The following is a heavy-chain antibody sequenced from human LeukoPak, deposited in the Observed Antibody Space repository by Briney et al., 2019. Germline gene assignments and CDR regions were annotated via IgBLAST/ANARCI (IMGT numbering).Heavy chain of an antibody. J-gene: IGHJ6*03. V-gene: IGHV1-8*03. Sequence: ASVKVSCKASGYTFTSYDINWVRQATGQGLEWMGWMNPNSGNTGYAQKFQGRVTITRNTSISTAYMELSSLRSEDTAVYYCARVGVVVPAATGYYMDVWGKGTTVTVSS. D-gene: IGHD2-2*01. CDR3: ARVGVVVPAATGYYMDV. CDR2: MNPNSGNT. CDR1: GYTFTSYD.